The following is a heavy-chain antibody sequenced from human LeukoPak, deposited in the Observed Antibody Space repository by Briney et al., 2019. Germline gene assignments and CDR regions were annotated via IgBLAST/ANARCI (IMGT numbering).Heavy chain of an antibody. CDR1: GGSISSSSYY. V-gene: IGHV4-39*01. Sequence: SETLSLTCTVSGGSISSSSYYWGWIRQPPGKGLEWIGSIYYSGSTYYNPSLKSRVTISVDTSKNQFSLKLSSVTAADTAVYYCAAGGYGDYLFDYWGQGTLVTVSS. CDR3: AAGGYGDYLFDY. CDR2: IYYSGST. D-gene: IGHD4-17*01. J-gene: IGHJ4*02.